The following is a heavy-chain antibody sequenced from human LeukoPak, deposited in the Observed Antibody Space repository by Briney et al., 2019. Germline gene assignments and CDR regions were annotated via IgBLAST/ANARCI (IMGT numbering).Heavy chain of an antibody. CDR2: ISGSGGST. CDR3: ARTLGSGWVFPDY. Sequence: GGSLRLSCAASGFTFSSYGMSWVRQAPGKGLEWVSAISGSGGSTYYADSVKGRFTISRDNAKNSLYLQMNSLRAEDTAVYHCARTLGSGWVFPDYWGQGTLVTVSS. CDR1: GFTFSSYG. J-gene: IGHJ4*02. V-gene: IGHV3-23*01. D-gene: IGHD6-19*01.